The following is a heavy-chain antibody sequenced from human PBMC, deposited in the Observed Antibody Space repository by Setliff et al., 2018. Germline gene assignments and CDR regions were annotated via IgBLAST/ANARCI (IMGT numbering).Heavy chain of an antibody. J-gene: IGHJ1*01. V-gene: IGHV4-34*01. CDR3: ARVDFTMIQGVLGL. Sequence: SETLSLTCAVYGDSLSDYYWSWIRQAPGKGPEWIEEINHRGSTNYSPSLRSRVTMSVDSSKKQLSLKLTTVTAADTAVYYCARVDFTMIQGVLGLWGQGTLVTVSS. CDR1: GDSLSDYY. D-gene: IGHD3-10*01. CDR2: INHRGST.